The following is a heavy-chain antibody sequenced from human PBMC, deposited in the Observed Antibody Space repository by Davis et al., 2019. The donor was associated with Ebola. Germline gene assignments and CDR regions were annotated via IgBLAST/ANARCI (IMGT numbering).Heavy chain of an antibody. V-gene: IGHV5-10-1*01. Sequence: GESLKISCETSGYTFSNYWIGRVRQMPGRGLEWMGRIDPSDSKTDYSPSFQGHVTISVDKSISTVYLHWSSLKASDTAMYYCSGFGLEWGQGTLVTVSS. CDR1: GYTFSNYW. J-gene: IGHJ4*02. CDR2: IDPSDSKT. CDR3: SGFGLE. D-gene: IGHD3/OR15-3a*01.